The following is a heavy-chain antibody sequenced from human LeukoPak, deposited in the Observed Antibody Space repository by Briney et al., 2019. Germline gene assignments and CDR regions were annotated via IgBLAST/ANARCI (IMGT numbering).Heavy chain of an antibody. CDR3: ARSEPNSNCGGDCYSNYFDY. CDR1: GGTFSSYA. Sequence: EASVKVSCKASGGTFSSYAISWVRQAPGQGLEWMGGIIPIFGTANYAQKFQGRVTITADESTSTAYMELSSLRSEDTAVYYCARSEPNSNCGGDCYSNYFDYWGQGTLVTVSS. CDR2: IIPIFGTA. D-gene: IGHD2-21*02. J-gene: IGHJ4*02. V-gene: IGHV1-69*01.